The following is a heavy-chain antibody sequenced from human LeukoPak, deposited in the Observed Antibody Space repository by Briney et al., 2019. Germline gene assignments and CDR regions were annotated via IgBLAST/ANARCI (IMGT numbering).Heavy chain of an antibody. Sequence: PSETLSLTCTVSGYSISSGYYWGWIRQPPGKGLKWIGSIYHSGSTYYNPSLKSRVTISVDTSKNQFSLKLSSVTAADTAVYYCAREGVGGNWFDPWGQGTLVTVSS. CDR3: AREGVGGNWFDP. D-gene: IGHD3-10*01. V-gene: IGHV4-38-2*02. J-gene: IGHJ5*02. CDR2: IYHSGST. CDR1: GYSISSGYY.